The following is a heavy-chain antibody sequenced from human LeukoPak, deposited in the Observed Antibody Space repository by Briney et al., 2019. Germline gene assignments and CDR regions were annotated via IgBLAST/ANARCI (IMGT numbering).Heavy chain of an antibody. CDR3: AKDPSWLVDYFDY. D-gene: IGHD6-19*01. V-gene: IGHV3-23*01. CDR1: GFTFSSYA. CDR2: ISGSGGST. Sequence: GGSLRLSCAASGFTFSSYAMSWARQAPGEGLEWVSAISGSGGSTYYAASVKGRFTISRDNSKHTLYLQMNSLRAEDTAVYYCAKDPSWLVDYFDYWGQGTLVTVSS. J-gene: IGHJ4*02.